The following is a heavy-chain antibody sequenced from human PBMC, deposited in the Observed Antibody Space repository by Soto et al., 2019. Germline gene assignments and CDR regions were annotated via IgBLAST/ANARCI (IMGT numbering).Heavy chain of an antibody. CDR2: INHSGST. Sequence: QVQLQQWGAGLLKPSETLSLTCAVYGGSFSGYYWSWIRQPPGKGLEWIGEINHSGSTNYNPSLKSRVTISVDTSKNQFSLKLSSVTAADTAVYYCAREPLWFGELGTYNWFDPWGQGTLVTVSS. J-gene: IGHJ5*02. CDR3: AREPLWFGELGTYNWFDP. D-gene: IGHD3-10*01. CDR1: GGSFSGYY. V-gene: IGHV4-34*01.